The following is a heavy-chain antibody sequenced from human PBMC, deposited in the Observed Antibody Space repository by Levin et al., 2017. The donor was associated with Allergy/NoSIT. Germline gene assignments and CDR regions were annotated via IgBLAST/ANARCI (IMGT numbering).Heavy chain of an antibody. CDR2: ISWNSGSI. Sequence: LSLTCAASGFTFDDYAMHWVRQAPGKGLEWVSGISWNSGSIGYADSVKGRFTISRDNAKNSLYLQMNSLRAEDTALYYCAKGRGTPLFYFDYWGQGTLVTVSS. CDR1: GFTFDDYA. V-gene: IGHV3-9*01. D-gene: IGHD1-1*01. CDR3: AKGRGTPLFYFDY. J-gene: IGHJ4*02.